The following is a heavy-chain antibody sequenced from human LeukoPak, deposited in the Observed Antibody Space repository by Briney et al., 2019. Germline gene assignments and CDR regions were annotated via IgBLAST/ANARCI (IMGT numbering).Heavy chain of an antibody. CDR2: IIPILGIA. V-gene: IGHV1-69*04. J-gene: IGHJ4*02. CDR3: TRDQGEGYNSY. CDR1: RGTFRGYA. D-gene: IGHD5-24*01. Sequence: SVKVSCMASRGTFRGYAISRGRQAPGQGLEWMGRIIPILGIANYAQKFQGRVTITADKSTSTAYIELSSLRSEDTAVYYCTRDQGEGYNSYWGQGTLVTVSS.